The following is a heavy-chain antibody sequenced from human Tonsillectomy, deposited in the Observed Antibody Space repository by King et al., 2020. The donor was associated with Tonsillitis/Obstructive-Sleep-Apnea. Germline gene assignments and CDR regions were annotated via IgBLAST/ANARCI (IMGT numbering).Heavy chain of an antibody. D-gene: IGHD3-16*01. CDR3: ARGSDYSGNWSPGAA. Sequence: VQLQQWGAGLLKSSETLSLTCAVFGGSFSDYYWRWIRQPPGKGQEWIGEINHAGGTNYNPSLKSRVTISVDTSKNQFSLKLSSVTAADTAVYYCARGSDYSGNWSPGAAWGQGTLVTVSS. J-gene: IGHJ5*02. CDR1: GGSFSDYY. V-gene: IGHV4-34*01. CDR2: INHAGGT.